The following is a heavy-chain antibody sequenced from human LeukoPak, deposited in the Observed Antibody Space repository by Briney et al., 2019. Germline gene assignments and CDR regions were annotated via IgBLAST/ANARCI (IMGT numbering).Heavy chain of an antibody. Sequence: PSETLSLTCTVSGGSISSGGLYWSWIRQPPGKRLEWIGYIYHGGSTYYNPSLKSRVTISLDRSKNQFSLKLNSVTAADTAVYYCARDPSAGDDNYDGWFDPWGQGILVTVSS. J-gene: IGHJ5*02. V-gene: IGHV4-30-2*01. CDR2: IYHGGST. CDR3: ARDPSAGDDNYDGWFDP. CDR1: GGSISSGGLY. D-gene: IGHD4-23*01.